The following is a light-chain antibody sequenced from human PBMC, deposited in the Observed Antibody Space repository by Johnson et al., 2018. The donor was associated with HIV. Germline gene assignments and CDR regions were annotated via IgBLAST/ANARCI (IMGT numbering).Light chain of an antibody. J-gene: IGLJ1*01. CDR1: SSNIGNNY. CDR2: DNN. V-gene: IGLV1-51*01. CDR3: GTWHSSLSAGGV. Sequence: QSVLTQSPSVSAAPGQKVTISCSGSSSNIGNNYVSWYQQIPGTAPKLLIYDNNKRPSGIPDRFSGSKSGTSAPLAITGLQPGDEADYYCGTWHSSLSAGGVFGTGTKVTVL.